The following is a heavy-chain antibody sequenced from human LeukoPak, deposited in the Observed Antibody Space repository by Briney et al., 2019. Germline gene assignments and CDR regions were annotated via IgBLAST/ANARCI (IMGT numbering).Heavy chain of an antibody. CDR1: GFTFSSYA. Sequence: GGSLRLSCAASGFTFSSYAMSRVRQAPGKGLEWVSAISGSGGSTYYADSVKGRFTISRDNSKNTLYLQMNSLRAEDTAVYYCAKEQGGWDGPDDAFDIWGQGTMVTVSS. J-gene: IGHJ3*02. D-gene: IGHD6-19*01. CDR3: AKEQGGWDGPDDAFDI. V-gene: IGHV3-23*01. CDR2: ISGSGGST.